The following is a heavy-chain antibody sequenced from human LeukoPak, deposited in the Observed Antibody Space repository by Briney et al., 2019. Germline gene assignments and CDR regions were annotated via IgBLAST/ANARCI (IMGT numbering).Heavy chain of an antibody. CDR1: RGTFSSYA. V-gene: IGHV1-69*04. D-gene: IGHD6-19*01. CDR3: ARVAIAVAGRGFDY. Sequence: ASVKVSCKASRGTFSSYAISWVRQAPGQGLEWMGRIIPIFGIANYAQKFQGRVTITADKSTSTAYMELSSLRSEDTAVYYCARVAIAVAGRGFDYWGQGTLVTVSS. J-gene: IGHJ4*02. CDR2: IIPIFGIA.